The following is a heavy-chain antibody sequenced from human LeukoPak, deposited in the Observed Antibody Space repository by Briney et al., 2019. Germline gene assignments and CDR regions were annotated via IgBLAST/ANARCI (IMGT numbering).Heavy chain of an antibody. V-gene: IGHV3-7*01. Sequence: GGSLRLSCAASGFTFSSYWMSWVRQAPGKGLEWVANIKQDGSEKYYVDSVKGRFTISRDNAKNSLYLQMNSLRAEDTAVYYCAREYEDWNDAHVLYYYYMDVWGKGTTVTVSS. CDR1: GFTFSSYW. CDR3: AREYEDWNDAHVLYYYYMDV. J-gene: IGHJ6*03. CDR2: IKQDGSEK. D-gene: IGHD1-1*01.